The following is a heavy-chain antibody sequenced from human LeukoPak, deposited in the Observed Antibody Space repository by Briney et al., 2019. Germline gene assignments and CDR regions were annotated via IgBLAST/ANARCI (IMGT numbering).Heavy chain of an antibody. J-gene: IGHJ4*02. CDR1: GGSISSYD. D-gene: IGHD6-19*01. CDR3: ARDVHSSGCYGNDY. CDR2: IYTSGST. V-gene: IGHV4-4*07. Sequence: SETLSLTCTVSGGSISSYDWSWLRQPAGKGLEWIGRIYTSGSTNYNPSLKSRVTMAGDTSTNQSSLKLSSVTAADTAVYYCARDVHSSGCYGNDYWGQGTLVTVSS.